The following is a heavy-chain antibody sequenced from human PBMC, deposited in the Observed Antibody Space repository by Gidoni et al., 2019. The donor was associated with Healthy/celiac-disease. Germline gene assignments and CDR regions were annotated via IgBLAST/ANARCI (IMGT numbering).Heavy chain of an antibody. CDR2: IYHSGST. Sequence: QVQLQESGPGLVKPSGTLSLTCAVSGGSISSSNWWSWVRQPPGKGLEWIGEIYHSGSTNYNPSLKSRVTISVDKSKNQFSLKLSSVTAADTAVYYCASLDYYDSSGYTLENVLSIKDDYWGQGTLVTVSS. D-gene: IGHD3-22*01. CDR1: GGSISSSNW. J-gene: IGHJ4*02. V-gene: IGHV4-4*02. CDR3: ASLDYYDSSGYTLENVLSIKDDY.